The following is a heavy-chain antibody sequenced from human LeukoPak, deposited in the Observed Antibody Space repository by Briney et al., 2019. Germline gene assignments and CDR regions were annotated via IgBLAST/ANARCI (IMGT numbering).Heavy chain of an antibody. V-gene: IGHV3-23*01. CDR3: AKPLHDYGDSYFDY. CDR1: GFTFNNYA. CDR2: IGGRGGST. Sequence: GGSLRLSCAASGFTFNNYAMSWVRQAPGKGLEWVSGIGGRGGSTYYADSVKGRFTISRDNSKNTLYLQMDSLRAEDTAVYYCAKPLHDYGDSYFDYWGQGTLVTVSS. J-gene: IGHJ4*02. D-gene: IGHD4-17*01.